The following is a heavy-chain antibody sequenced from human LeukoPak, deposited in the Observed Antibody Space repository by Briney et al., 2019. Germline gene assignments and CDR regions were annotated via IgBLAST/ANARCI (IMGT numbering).Heavy chain of an antibody. Sequence: ASVKVSCKASGYTFTGYYMHWVRQAPGQGLEWMGWINPNSGGTNYAQKFQGRVTMTRDTSISTAYMELSRLRSDDTAVYYCARDPKGYYYYYMGVWGKGTTVTVSS. CDR2: INPNSGGT. V-gene: IGHV1-2*02. J-gene: IGHJ6*03. CDR3: ARDPKGYYYYYMGV. CDR1: GYTFTGYY.